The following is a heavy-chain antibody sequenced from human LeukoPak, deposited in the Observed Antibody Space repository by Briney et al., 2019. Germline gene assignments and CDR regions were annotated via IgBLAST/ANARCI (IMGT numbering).Heavy chain of an antibody. V-gene: IGHV4-59*08. CDR2: VYYSGGT. CDR1: GGSISGYS. D-gene: IGHD1-1*01. CDR3: ARSVETDYFDQ. J-gene: IGHJ4*02. Sequence: PSGTLSLICTVSGGSISGYSWSWIRQHPGKGLEWIGYVYYSGGTNYNPSLKSRVTISLDTSKNQFSLNLTSVTAADTAVYYCARSVETDYFDQWGQGTLVTVSS.